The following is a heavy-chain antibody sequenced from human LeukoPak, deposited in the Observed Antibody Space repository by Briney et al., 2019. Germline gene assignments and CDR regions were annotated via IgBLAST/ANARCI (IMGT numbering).Heavy chain of an antibody. CDR2: INPSGGST. CDR1: GYTFTSYY. J-gene: IGHJ4*02. Sequence: ASVKVSCKASGYTFTSYYMHWVRQAPGQGLEWMGIINPSGGSTSYAQKFQGRVTMTRDMSTSTVYMELRSLRSDDTAVYYCARDSYGDYFDYWGQGTLVTVSS. D-gene: IGHD4-17*01. V-gene: IGHV1-46*01. CDR3: ARDSYGDYFDY.